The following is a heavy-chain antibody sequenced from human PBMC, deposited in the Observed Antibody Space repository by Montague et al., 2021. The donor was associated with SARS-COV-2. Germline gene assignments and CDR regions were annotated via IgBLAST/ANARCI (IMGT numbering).Heavy chain of an antibody. CDR2: IYYSGST. Sequence: SETLSLTCTVSGGSISSSSYYWGWIRQPPGKGLEWIGSIYYSGSTYYNPCLKSRVTISVDTSKNQFSLKLSSVTAADTAVYYCARKEMKYSSIWSTGGNWFDPWGQGTLVTVSS. V-gene: IGHV4-39*01. CDR1: GGSISSSSYY. D-gene: IGHD6-13*01. J-gene: IGHJ5*02. CDR3: ARKEMKYSSIWSTGGNWFDP.